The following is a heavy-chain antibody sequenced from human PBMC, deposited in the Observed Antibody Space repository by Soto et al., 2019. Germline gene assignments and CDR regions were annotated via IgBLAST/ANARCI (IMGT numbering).Heavy chain of an antibody. CDR1: GGSISSGGYY. J-gene: IGHJ3*02. Sequence: TLSLTCTVSGGSISSGGYYWSWIRQHPGKGLEWIGYIYYSGSTYYNPSLKSRVTISVDTSKNQFSLKLSSVTAADTAVYYCARVVGYDSSGYYAAFDIWGQGTMVTVSS. CDR2: IYYSGST. D-gene: IGHD3-22*01. CDR3: ARVVGYDSSGYYAAFDI. V-gene: IGHV4-31*03.